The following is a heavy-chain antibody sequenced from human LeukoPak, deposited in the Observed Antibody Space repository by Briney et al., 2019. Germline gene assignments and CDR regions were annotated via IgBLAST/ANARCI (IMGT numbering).Heavy chain of an antibody. Sequence: SETLSLTCTVSGGSISSGSYYWSWIRQPAGKGLEWIGRIYTSGSTNYNPSLKSRVTISVDTSKNQFSLKLSSVTAADTAVYYCARSIVVVPDAFDIWGQGTMVTVSS. CDR2: IYTSGST. D-gene: IGHD2-21*01. V-gene: IGHV4-61*02. CDR1: GGSISSGSYY. CDR3: ARSIVVVPDAFDI. J-gene: IGHJ3*02.